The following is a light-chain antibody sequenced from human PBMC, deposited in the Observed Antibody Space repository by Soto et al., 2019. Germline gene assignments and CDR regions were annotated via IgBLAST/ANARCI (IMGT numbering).Light chain of an antibody. J-gene: IGKJ1*01. V-gene: IGKV1-5*03. Sequence: DIQMTQSPSTLSASVGDRVTITCRASQSISSRLAWYQQKPGKVPKLLIYKASSLESGVPSRFSGSGSGTEFTLTISSLQPDDFATYYCQQYDSYSWTFGKGTKGEI. CDR2: KAS. CDR3: QQYDSYSWT. CDR1: QSISSR.